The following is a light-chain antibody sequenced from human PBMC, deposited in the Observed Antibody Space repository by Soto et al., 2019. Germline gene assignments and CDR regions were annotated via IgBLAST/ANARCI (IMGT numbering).Light chain of an antibody. CDR1: QNIRDS. Sequence: DIQMAQSPSSLSASVGDRITITCRASQNIRDSLNWYQHKPGMAPQLKIFAASNLHSGVPSRFSVSGSGTDFTLTISSLQPEDFATYYCQQTFGMFPWTFGQGTKVEMK. CDR3: QQTFGMFPWT. CDR2: AAS. J-gene: IGKJ1*01. V-gene: IGKV1-39*01.